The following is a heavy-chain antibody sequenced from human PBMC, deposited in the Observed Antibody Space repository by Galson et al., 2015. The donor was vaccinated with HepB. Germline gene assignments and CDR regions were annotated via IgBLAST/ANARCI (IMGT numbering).Heavy chain of an antibody. Sequence: VKVSCKVSGYTFTDYYMHWVQQAPGKGLEWMGLVDPEDGETIYAEKFQGRVTITADTSTDTAYMELSSLRSEDPAVYYCATLRELPETGHYFDYWGQGTLVTVSS. D-gene: IGHD1-26*01. CDR1: GYTFTDYY. CDR3: ATLRELPETGHYFDY. V-gene: IGHV1-69-2*01. J-gene: IGHJ4*02. CDR2: VDPEDGET.